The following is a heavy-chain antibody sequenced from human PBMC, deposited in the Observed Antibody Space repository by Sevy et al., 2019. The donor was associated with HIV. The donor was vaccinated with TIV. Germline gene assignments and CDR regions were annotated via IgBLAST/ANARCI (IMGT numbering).Heavy chain of an antibody. CDR3: AKGGGGHYDPDEIGYYFYYYNMDV. J-gene: IGHJ6*03. Sequence: GGSLRLSCAVSGFSFDSYGMTWVRQAPGKGLEWVSGISGSGSRTYYADSVKGRFIISRDNSKNTLDLQMNGLRSEDTANYYWAKGGGGHYDPDEIGYYFYYYNMDVWGKGTTVTVSS. CDR2: ISGSGSRT. CDR1: GFSFDSYG. D-gene: IGHD3-22*01. V-gene: IGHV3-23*01.